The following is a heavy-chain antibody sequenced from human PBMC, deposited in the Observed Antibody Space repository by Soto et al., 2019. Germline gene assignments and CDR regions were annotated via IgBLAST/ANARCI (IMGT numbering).Heavy chain of an antibody. CDR1: GGTFNVYT. J-gene: IGHJ3*02. V-gene: IGHV1-69*02. CDR2: IIPMLAIT. Sequence: QVQLVQSGAGVKKPGSSVKVSCKASGGTFNVYTISWVRQAPGQGLEWMGRIIPMLAITNYAQRFQGRVTPTADTSTTTAYVELSLLTSDDTVVYYCAVDSWSGETFDIWGQGNLVTVSS. D-gene: IGHD6-13*01. CDR3: AVDSWSGETFDI.